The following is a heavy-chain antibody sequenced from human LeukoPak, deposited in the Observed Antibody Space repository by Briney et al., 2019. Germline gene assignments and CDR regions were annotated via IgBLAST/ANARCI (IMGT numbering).Heavy chain of an antibody. CDR1: GFTFSDYY. D-gene: IGHD5-24*01. Sequence: PGRSLRPSCAASGFTFSDYYMSWIRQAPGKGLEWVSYISSSSSYTNYADSVKGRFTISRDNAKNSLYLQMNSLRAEDTAVYYCARVYSDGYNSYLDYWGQGTLVTVSS. J-gene: IGHJ4*02. V-gene: IGHV3-11*05. CDR2: ISSSSSYT. CDR3: ARVYSDGYNSYLDY.